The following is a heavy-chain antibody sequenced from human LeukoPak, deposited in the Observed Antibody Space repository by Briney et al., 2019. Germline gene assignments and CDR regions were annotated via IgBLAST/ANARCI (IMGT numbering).Heavy chain of an antibody. Sequence: GGSLRLSCAASGFTFSSYAMSWVRQAPGKGLEWVSTISSSGHSTYYADSVKGRFTISRDNSKNTLYLQMNSLRAEDTALYYCPKAGYGDYARFDYWGQGTLLTVSS. V-gene: IGHV3-23*01. CDR2: ISSSGHST. CDR3: PKAGYGDYARFDY. J-gene: IGHJ4*02. D-gene: IGHD4-17*01. CDR1: GFTFSSYA.